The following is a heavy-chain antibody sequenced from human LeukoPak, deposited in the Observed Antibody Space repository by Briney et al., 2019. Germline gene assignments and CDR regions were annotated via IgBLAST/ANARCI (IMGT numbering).Heavy chain of an antibody. CDR1: GYSITSGYY. CDR3: ARDSRIAAAGGAFDI. D-gene: IGHD6-13*01. J-gene: IGHJ3*02. CDR2: IYHSGST. Sequence: SETLSLTCTVSGYSITSGYYWGWIRQPPGKGLEWIGSIYHSGSTYYNPSLKSRVTISVDTSKNQFSLKLSSVTAADTAVYYCARDSRIAAAGGAFDIWGQGTMVTVSS. V-gene: IGHV4-38-2*02.